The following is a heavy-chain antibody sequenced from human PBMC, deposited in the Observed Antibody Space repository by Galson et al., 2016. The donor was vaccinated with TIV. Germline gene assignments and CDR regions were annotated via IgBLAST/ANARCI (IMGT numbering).Heavy chain of an antibody. CDR2: IYAGDSDT. Sequence: QSGAEVKKPGESLKISCKVSGYSFTSNWIAWVRQMPGKGLEWMGIIYAGDSDTRYSPSFQGQVTISADESVSTAYLQWSNLKASDSAMHFCARAPGYTGYSYGYFDSWGRGTLVTVSS. V-gene: IGHV5-51*03. CDR1: GYSFTSNW. CDR3: ARAPGYTGYSYGYFDS. J-gene: IGHJ4*02. D-gene: IGHD5-18*01.